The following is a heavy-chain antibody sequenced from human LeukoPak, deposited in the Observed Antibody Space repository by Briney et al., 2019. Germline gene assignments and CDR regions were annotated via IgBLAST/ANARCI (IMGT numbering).Heavy chain of an antibody. CDR1: GYVFIRHW. Sequence: GESLKISFKASGYVFIRHWIGWVRQVPGKGLEWMGVIHPEDSYSRYNAAFQGQATLSVDESTSTAYLQLSSLKASDTAIYYCARQNHYYYYMDVWGRGTTVTVSS. CDR3: ARQNHYYYYMDV. CDR2: IHPEDSYS. J-gene: IGHJ6*03. V-gene: IGHV5-51*01.